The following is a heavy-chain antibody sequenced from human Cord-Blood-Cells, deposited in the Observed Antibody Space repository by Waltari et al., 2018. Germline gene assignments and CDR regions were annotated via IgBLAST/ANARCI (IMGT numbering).Heavy chain of an antibody. J-gene: IGHJ5*02. CDR3: ARGRYYDSTPNWFDP. CDR1: GYTFTGYY. Sequence: QVQLVQSGAEVKKPGAPVKVSCKASGYTFTGYYMHWVRQAPGQGLEWMGWINPNSGGTNYAQKFQGRVTMTRDTSISTAYMELSRLRSDDTAVYYCARGRYYDSTPNWFDPWGQGTLVTVSS. V-gene: IGHV1-2*02. CDR2: INPNSGGT. D-gene: IGHD3-22*01.